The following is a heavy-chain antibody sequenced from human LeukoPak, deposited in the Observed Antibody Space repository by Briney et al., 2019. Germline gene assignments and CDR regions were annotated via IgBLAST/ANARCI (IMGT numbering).Heavy chain of an antibody. D-gene: IGHD3-9*01. CDR3: ARGRHYDILTGVDY. CDR2: INTNTGNP. V-gene: IGHV7-4-1*02. CDR1: GGTFSSYA. Sequence: ASVKLSCKASGGTFSSYAISWVRQAPGQGLEWMGWINTNTGNPTYAQGFTGRFVFSLDTSVSTAYLQISSLKAEDTAVYYCARGRHYDILTGVDYWGQGTLVTVSS. J-gene: IGHJ4*02.